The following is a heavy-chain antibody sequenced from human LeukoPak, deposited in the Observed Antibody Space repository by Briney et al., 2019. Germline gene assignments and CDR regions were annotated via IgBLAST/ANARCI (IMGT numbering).Heavy chain of an antibody. J-gene: IGHJ5*02. D-gene: IGHD6-13*01. CDR1: GGSFSGYY. Sequence: SETLSLTCAVYGGSFSGYYWSWIRQPPGKGLEWIGEINHSGSTNYNPSLKSRVTISVDTSKNQFSLKLSSVTAADTAVYYCARAGIAAAGNRWFDPWGQGTLVTVSS. CDR3: ARAGIAAAGNRWFDP. CDR2: INHSGST. V-gene: IGHV4-34*01.